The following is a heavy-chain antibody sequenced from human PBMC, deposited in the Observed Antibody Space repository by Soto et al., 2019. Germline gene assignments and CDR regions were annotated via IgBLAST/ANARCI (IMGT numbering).Heavy chain of an antibody. V-gene: IGHV2-70*01. D-gene: IGHD1-26*01. Sequence: SGPTLVNPTQTLTLTCTFSGFSLSTSGMCVSWIRQPPGKALEWLALIDWDDDKYYSTSLKTRLTISKDTSKNQVVLTMTNMDPVDTATYYCARIRLGGDSGSYWIHGPIDDWGQGTRVTVSS. CDR1: GFSLSTSGMC. J-gene: IGHJ4*02. CDR3: ARIRLGGDSGSYWIHGPIDD. CDR2: IDWDDDK.